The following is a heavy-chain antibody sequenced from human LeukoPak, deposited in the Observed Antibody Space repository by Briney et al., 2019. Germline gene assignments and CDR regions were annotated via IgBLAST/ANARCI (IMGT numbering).Heavy chain of an antibody. CDR2: IKQDGSEK. CDR1: GFTFSSYW. J-gene: IGHJ4*02. D-gene: IGHD3-16*02. Sequence: GGSLRLSCAASGFTFSSYWMSWVRQAPGKGLEWVANIKQDGSEKYYVDSVKGRFTISRGNAKNSLYLQMNSLRAEDTAVYYCARVRGGVWGSYRYDYWGQGTLVTVSS. V-gene: IGHV3-7*01. CDR3: ARVRGGVWGSYRYDY.